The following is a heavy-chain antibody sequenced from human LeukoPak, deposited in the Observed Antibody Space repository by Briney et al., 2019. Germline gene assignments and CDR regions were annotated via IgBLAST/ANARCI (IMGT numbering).Heavy chain of an antibody. CDR3: ARERAGSGILY. CDR1: GGSISNSFYY. J-gene: IGHJ4*02. CDR2: INYSGST. V-gene: IGHV4-39*02. D-gene: IGHD3-10*01. Sequence: PSETLSLTCTVSGGSISNSFYYWGWIRQPPGKGLEWIGSINYSGSTYYNPSLKSRVTISVDTSKNQFSLRLSSVTAADTAVYYCARERAGSGILYWGQGTLVTVSS.